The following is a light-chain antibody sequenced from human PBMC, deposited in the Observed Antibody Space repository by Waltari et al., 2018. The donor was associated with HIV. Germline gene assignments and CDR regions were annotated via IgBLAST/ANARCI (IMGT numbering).Light chain of an antibody. V-gene: IGLV5-45*03. Sequence: QAVLTQPSSLSSSPGTSAILTCTLRIAINVGTYIIYCYPQKPVSPPQYLLRYKSDSDKQQGSGVPSRFSGSKDASANAGILLISGLQSEDEADYYCVIWHSSAYVFGTGTKVTVL. CDR1: IAINVGTYI. CDR3: VIWHSSAYV. CDR2: YKSDSDK. J-gene: IGLJ1*01.